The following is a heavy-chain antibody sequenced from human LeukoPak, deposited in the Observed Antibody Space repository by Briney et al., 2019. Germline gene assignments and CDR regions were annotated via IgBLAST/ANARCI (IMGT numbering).Heavy chain of an antibody. D-gene: IGHD6-6*01. CDR2: TYYRSKWYN. J-gene: IGHJ4*02. Sequence: QTLSLTCAISGDSVSSNSAAWNWIRQSPSRGLEWLGRTYYRSKWYNGYAVSVKSRITIDPDTSKNQFSLQLNSVTPEDTAVYYCARDRPYSTSSPFDYWGQGTLVTVSS. V-gene: IGHV6-1*01. CDR1: GDSVSSNSAA. CDR3: ARDRPYSTSSPFDY.